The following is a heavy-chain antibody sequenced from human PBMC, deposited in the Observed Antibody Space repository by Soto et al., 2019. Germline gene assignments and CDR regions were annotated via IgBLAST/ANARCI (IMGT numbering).Heavy chain of an antibody. CDR2: TSYDGSNT. J-gene: IGHJ6*02. D-gene: IGHD4-4*01. CDR3: AKPTATGDGYYYYGLDV. V-gene: IGHV3-30*18. Sequence: QVQLVESGGGVVQPGRSLRLSCAASGFTFRTYGMHWVRQAPGKGLEWVAVTSYDGSNTYYADSVKGRFIISRDNSKNTLYLHMSSLRADDTAVYWGAKPTATGDGYYYYGLDVWGQGTTVTVSS. CDR1: GFTFRTYG.